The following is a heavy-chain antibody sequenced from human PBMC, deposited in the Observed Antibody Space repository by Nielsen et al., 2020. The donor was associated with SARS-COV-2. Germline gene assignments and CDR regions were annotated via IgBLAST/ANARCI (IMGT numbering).Heavy chain of an antibody. D-gene: IGHD2-2*01. CDR2: IYYSGST. Sequence: SETLSLTCTVSGGSISSSSYYWGWIRQPPGKGLEWIGSIYYSGSTYYNPSLKSRVTISVDTSKNQFSLKLSSVTAADTAVYYCARHGLGLRDIVVVPAAIWGQGTLVTVSS. V-gene: IGHV4-39*01. J-gene: IGHJ4*02. CDR3: ARHGLGLRDIVVVPAAI. CDR1: GGSISSSSYY.